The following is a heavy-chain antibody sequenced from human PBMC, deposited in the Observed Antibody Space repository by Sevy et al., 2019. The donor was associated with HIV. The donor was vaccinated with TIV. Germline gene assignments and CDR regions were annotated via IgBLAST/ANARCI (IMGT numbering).Heavy chain of an antibody. D-gene: IGHD2-2*01. J-gene: IGHJ6*02. CDR3: ARTKGTHCSSTSCSKGYGMDV. CDR2: ISYDGSNK. CDR1: GFTFSSYA. V-gene: IGHV3-30-3*01. Sequence: GESLKISCAASGFTFSSYAMHWVRQAPGKGLEWVAVISYDGSNKYYADSVKGRFTISRDNSKNTLYLQMNSLRAEDTAVYYCARTKGTHCSSTSCSKGYGMDVWGQGTTVTVSS.